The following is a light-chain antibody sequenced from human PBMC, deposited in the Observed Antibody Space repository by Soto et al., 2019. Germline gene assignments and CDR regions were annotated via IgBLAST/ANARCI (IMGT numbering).Light chain of an antibody. Sequence: VLTQSPVTVSLPPGERLTLSCRASQSVSSSLAWYQHKPGQAPRLLIYDVSNRATGIPARFSGSGSGTDFTLTISSLEPEDFAVYYCQHHSNWFSWSFGQGTKVEIK. CDR1: QSVSSS. CDR2: DVS. V-gene: IGKV3-11*01. CDR3: QHHSNWFSWS. J-gene: IGKJ1*01.